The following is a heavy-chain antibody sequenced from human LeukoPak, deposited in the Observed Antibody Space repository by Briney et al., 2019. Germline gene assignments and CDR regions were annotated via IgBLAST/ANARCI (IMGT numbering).Heavy chain of an antibody. CDR2: INPNSGGT. CDR1: GYTFTSYY. D-gene: IGHD1-26*01. V-gene: IGHV1-2*02. CDR3: ARDPGGSYPDY. J-gene: IGHJ4*01. Sequence: GASVKVSCKASGYTFTSYYMHWVRPAPGQGLEWMGWINPNSGGTNYAQKFQGRVTMTRDTSISTAYMELSRLRSDDTAVYYCARDPGGSYPDYWGHGTLVTVSS.